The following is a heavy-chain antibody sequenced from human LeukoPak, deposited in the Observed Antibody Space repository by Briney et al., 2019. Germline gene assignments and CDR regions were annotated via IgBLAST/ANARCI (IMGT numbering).Heavy chain of an antibody. CDR1: GFSFSSFS. D-gene: IGHD3-10*01. Sequence: PGGSLRLSCAASGFSFSSFSMNWVRQAPGKGLEWVSYISGGSSFTYYVDSVKGRFTISRDNAKNSLYLQMNSLRAEDTAVYYCAREGHSGLDAFDIWGQGTMVTVSS. V-gene: IGHV3-21*01. CDR2: ISGGSSFT. J-gene: IGHJ3*02. CDR3: AREGHSGLDAFDI.